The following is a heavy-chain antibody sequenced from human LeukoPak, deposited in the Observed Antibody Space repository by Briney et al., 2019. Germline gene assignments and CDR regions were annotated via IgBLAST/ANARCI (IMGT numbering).Heavy chain of an antibody. CDR1: GGSISTYY. V-gene: IGHV4-59*08. D-gene: IGHD2-2*01. CDR2: IYYTGST. Sequence: SETLSLTCTVSGGSISTYYWSWIRQPPGKGLEWIGCIYYTGSTNYNPSLKSRVTISVDTSKNQFSLKLSSVTAADTAVYYCARRYQLLLDVWGKGTTVTVSS. J-gene: IGHJ6*04. CDR3: ARRYQLLLDV.